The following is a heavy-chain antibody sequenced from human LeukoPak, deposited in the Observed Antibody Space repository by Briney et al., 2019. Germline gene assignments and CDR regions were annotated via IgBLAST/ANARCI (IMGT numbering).Heavy chain of an antibody. CDR3: ARTRDGLEDWFDP. D-gene: IGHD3-10*01. J-gene: IGHJ5*02. CDR2: IYYSGST. Sequence: PSETLSLTCTVSGGSISSYYWSWIRQPPGKGLEWIGYIYYSGSTNYNPSLKSRVTISVDTSKNQFSLKLSSVTAADTAVYYCARTRDGLEDWFDPWGQGTLVTVSS. V-gene: IGHV4-59*01. CDR1: GGSISSYY.